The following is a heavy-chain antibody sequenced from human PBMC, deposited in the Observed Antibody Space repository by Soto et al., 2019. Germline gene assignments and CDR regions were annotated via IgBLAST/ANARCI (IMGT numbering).Heavy chain of an antibody. V-gene: IGHV3-23*01. D-gene: IGHD1-7*01. Sequence: EVQLLESGGGLVQPGGSLRLSCAASGFTFSSYAMSWVRPAPGKGLEWVSAISGSGGSTYYADSVKGRFTISRDNSKNKLYLQMNSLRAEDTAVYYCTKGPRSGITGTRAYSGYWGQGTLVTVSS. CDR3: TKGPRSGITGTRAYSGY. CDR2: ISGSGGST. CDR1: GFTFSSYA. J-gene: IGHJ4*02.